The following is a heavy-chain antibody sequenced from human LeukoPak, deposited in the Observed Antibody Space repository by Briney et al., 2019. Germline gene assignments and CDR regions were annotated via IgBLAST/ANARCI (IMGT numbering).Heavy chain of an antibody. D-gene: IGHD1-26*01. CDR3: AHFKGGSFDF. Sequence: PSETLSLTCTVSGGSISSPTYSWAWIRQPPGKGLEWLGSIYYSGNTYYNPSLKSRVTISVDTSKNQFSLKLTSVTAADTAVYYCAHFKGGSFDFWGQGTMVTVSS. CDR2: IYYSGNT. V-gene: IGHV4-39*01. J-gene: IGHJ3*01. CDR1: GGSISSPTYS.